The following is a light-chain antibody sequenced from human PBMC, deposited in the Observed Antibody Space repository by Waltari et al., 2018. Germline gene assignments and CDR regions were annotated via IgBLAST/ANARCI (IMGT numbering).Light chain of an antibody. CDR3: QQTYTTPRT. CDR1: QKISSY. CDR2: DAS. J-gene: IGKJ1*01. V-gene: IGKV1-39*01. Sequence: DIQMTQSPSSLSASVEDRVPITCRASQKISSYLNWYQQKPGTAPRLLIYDASRLQSGVPSRFSGSGSWTDFTLTISSLQPEDFGTYYCQQTYTTPRTFGQGTKVETK.